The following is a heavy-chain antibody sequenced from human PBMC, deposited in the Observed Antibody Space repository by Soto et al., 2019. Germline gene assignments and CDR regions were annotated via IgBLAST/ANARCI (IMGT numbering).Heavy chain of an antibody. D-gene: IGHD1-1*01. CDR2: IIPMTGTP. V-gene: IGHV1-69*13. Sequence: SVKVSCKASGGIFSSFSITWVRQVPGHGLEWMGGIIPMTGTPNYAEKFQGRLTLTADASTRTAYLVLSRLKSEDTAVYYRARGPISPGATSWLGPWVQGAGVTVS. J-gene: IGHJ5*02. CDR3: ARGPISPGATSWLGP. CDR1: GGIFSSFS.